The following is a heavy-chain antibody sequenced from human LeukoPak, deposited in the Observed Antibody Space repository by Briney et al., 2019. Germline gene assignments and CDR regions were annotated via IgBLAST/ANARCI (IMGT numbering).Heavy chain of an antibody. J-gene: IGHJ4*02. CDR1: GFTFSRYD. Sequence: GGSLTLSCAASGFTFSRYDMSWLRQAPGKALEWLSAISGSGGRTYYAVSVKGRFTISRDNSKNTLYLQMNSLRAEDTAVYYCAKDLFFNMVRGAIFDYWGQGTLVTVSS. V-gene: IGHV3-23*01. D-gene: IGHD3-10*01. CDR3: AKDLFFNMVRGAIFDY. CDR2: ISGSGGRT.